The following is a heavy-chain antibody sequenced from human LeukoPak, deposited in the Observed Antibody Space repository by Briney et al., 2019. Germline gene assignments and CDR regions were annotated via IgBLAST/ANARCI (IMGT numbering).Heavy chain of an antibody. J-gene: IGHJ4*02. V-gene: IGHV3-21*01. Sequence: GGSLRLSCAASGVTFSSYWMSWVRQAPGKGLEWVSSIRSSTTYVYYADSVKGRFTISRDNAKNSPYLQMNSLRAEDTAVYYCARDSLTMIVGRQKRGLDYWGQGTLVTVSS. D-gene: IGHD3-22*01. CDR3: ARDSLTMIVGRQKRGLDY. CDR1: GVTFSSYW. CDR2: IRSSTTYV.